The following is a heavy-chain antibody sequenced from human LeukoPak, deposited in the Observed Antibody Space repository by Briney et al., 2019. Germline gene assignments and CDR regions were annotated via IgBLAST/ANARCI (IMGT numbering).Heavy chain of an antibody. Sequence: GGSVKVSCKASGYTFTSYGISWVRQAPGQGLEWMGWISAYNGNTNSAQKFQGRVTMTTDTSTSTAYMELRSLRSDDTAVFYCARDLGVDTSMIFFDYWGQGTLVTVSS. V-gene: IGHV1-18*01. CDR1: GYTFTSYG. CDR3: ARDLGVDTSMIFFDY. D-gene: IGHD5-18*01. CDR2: ISAYNGNT. J-gene: IGHJ4*02.